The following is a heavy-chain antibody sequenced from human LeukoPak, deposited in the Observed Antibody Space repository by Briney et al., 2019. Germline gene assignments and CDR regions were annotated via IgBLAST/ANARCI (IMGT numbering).Heavy chain of an antibody. V-gene: IGHV1-18*01. CDR3: ARDGFEYSSSWDNWFDP. Sequence: ASVKVSCKASGYTFTSYGISWVRQAPGQGLEWMGWISAYNGNTNYAQKLQGRVTMTTDTSTNTAYMELRSLRSDDTAVYYCARDGFEYSSSWDNWFDPWGQGTLVTVSS. CDR1: GYTFTSYG. J-gene: IGHJ5*02. D-gene: IGHD6-6*01. CDR2: ISAYNGNT.